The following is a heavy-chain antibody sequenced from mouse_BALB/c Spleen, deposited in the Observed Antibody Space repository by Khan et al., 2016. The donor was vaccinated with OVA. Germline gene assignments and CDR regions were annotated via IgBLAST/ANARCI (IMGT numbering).Heavy chain of an antibody. CDR3: ARGNYYGNSACAMDY. CDR1: GYTFTSYW. J-gene: IGHJ4*01. V-gene: IGHV1S41*01. D-gene: IGHD1-1*01. Sequence: DLVKPGASVKLSCKASGYTFTSYWINWIKQRPGQGLEWIGRIAPGSGSTSYNEMFKDKATLTVDTSSSTAYIQVSSLSSEDSAVYYCARGNYYGNSACAMDYWGQGTSLAVSS. CDR2: IAPGSGST.